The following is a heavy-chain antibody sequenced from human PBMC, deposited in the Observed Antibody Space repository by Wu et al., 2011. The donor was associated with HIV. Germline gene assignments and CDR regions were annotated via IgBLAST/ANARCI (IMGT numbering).Heavy chain of an antibody. CDR2: ISVYNGDT. Sequence: QVQLVQSGAEVKKTGSSVKVSCKASGGTFSSYAISWVRQAPGQGLEWVGWISVYNGDTYSAWKLQDRVTLTTDTSTKTAYMELRSLKSDDTAVYYCARRSLPHYDDLTGYYNSPEFFDYWGQGTLVTVSS. J-gene: IGHJ4*02. V-gene: IGHV1-18*01. D-gene: IGHD3-9*01. CDR3: ARRSLPHYDDLTGYYNSPEFFDY. CDR1: GGTFSSYA.